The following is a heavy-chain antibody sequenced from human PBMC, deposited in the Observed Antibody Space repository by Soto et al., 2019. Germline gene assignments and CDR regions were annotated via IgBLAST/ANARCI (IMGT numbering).Heavy chain of an antibody. D-gene: IGHD6-13*01. J-gene: IGHJ4*02. Sequence: SETLSLTCAVYGGSFSGYYWSWIRQPPGKGLEWIGEINHSGSTNYNPSLKSRVTISVDTSKNQFSLKLSSVTAADTAVYYCARVQQLAKRPYYFDYWGQGTLVTVSS. V-gene: IGHV4-34*01. CDR1: GGSFSGYY. CDR2: INHSGST. CDR3: ARVQQLAKRPYYFDY.